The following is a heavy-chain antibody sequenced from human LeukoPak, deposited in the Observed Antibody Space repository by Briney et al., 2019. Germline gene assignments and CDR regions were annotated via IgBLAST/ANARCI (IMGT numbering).Heavy chain of an antibody. CDR3: TTEYFGGFEY. D-gene: IGHD3-16*01. Sequence: GGSLRLSCVLSTFTKAWMNWVRQAPGKGLEWVGRVKNRGDGMATDYAAPVKGRFIISRDDSKKTVYLQMDSLKTEDTAVYFCTTEYFGGFEYWGQGTLVTVSS. CDR1: TFTKAW. V-gene: IGHV3-15*07. J-gene: IGHJ4*02. CDR2: VKNRGDGMAT.